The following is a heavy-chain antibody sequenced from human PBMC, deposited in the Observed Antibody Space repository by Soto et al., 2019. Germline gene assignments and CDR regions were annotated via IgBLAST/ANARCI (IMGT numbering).Heavy chain of an antibody. D-gene: IGHD5-18*01. CDR2: ISAYNGNT. V-gene: IGHV1-18*04. CDR3: ARGDTAMANYYYYGMDV. CDR1: GYTFTSYG. Sequence: ASVKVSCKASGYTFTSYGISWVRQAPGQGLEWMGWISAYNGNTNYAQKLQGRVTMTTDTSTSTAYMELRSLRSDDTAVYYCARGDTAMANYYYYGMDVWGQGTTVTVSS. J-gene: IGHJ6*02.